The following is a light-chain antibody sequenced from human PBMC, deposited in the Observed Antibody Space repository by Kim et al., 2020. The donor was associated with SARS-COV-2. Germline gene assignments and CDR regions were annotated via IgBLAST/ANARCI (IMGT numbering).Light chain of an antibody. V-gene: IGKV1-5*03. CDR1: QSVDTW. CDR2: QAS. CDR3: QHYIRFPYT. J-gene: IGKJ2*01. Sequence: SASVGDRVTITCRASQSVDTWLAWYQQKPGKAPNLLIYQASSLQIGVPSRFSGSGSGAEFTLTISSLQPEDFATYYCQHYIRFPYTLGQGTKLEI.